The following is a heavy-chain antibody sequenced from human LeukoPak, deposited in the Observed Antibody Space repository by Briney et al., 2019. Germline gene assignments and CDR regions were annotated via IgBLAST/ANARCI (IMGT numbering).Heavy chain of an antibody. CDR2: IIGSGGST. CDR1: GFTVSDNY. Sequence: LSGGSLRLSCAASGFTVSDNYMTWVRQAPGKGLEWVSVIIGSGGSTFYADSVKGRSTISRDNSKNTLYLQMNCLRAEDTAVYYCAKQPISGSSTWYFDCWGQGTLVTVSS. V-gene: IGHV3-23*01. D-gene: IGHD6-13*01. J-gene: IGHJ4*02. CDR3: AKQPISGSSTWYFDC.